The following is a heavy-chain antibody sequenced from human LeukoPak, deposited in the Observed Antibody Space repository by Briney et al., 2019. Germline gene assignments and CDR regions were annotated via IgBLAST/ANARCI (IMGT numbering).Heavy chain of an antibody. CDR3: ARAARYSGYDGLLKRYYFDY. CDR1: GYSISSGYY. D-gene: IGHD5-12*01. V-gene: IGHV4-38-2*01. Sequence: PSGTLSLTCAVSGYSISSGYYWGWIRQPPGKGLEWIGSIYHSGSTYYNPSLKSRVTISVDTSKNQFSLKLSSVTAADTAVYYCARAARYSGYDGLLKRYYFDYWGQGTLVTVSS. CDR2: IYHSGST. J-gene: IGHJ4*02.